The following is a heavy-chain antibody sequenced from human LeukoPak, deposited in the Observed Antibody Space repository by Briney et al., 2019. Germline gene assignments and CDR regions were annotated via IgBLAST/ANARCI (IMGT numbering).Heavy chain of an antibody. Sequence: SETLSLTCAVYGGSFSGYYRSWIRQPPGKGLEWIGEINHSGSTNYNPSLKSRVTISVDTSKNQFSLKLSSVTAADTAVYYCARVKARYYYGSGSFIDPWGRGTLVTVSS. CDR1: GGSFSGYY. CDR3: ARVKARYYYGSGSFIDP. V-gene: IGHV4-34*01. CDR2: INHSGST. D-gene: IGHD3-10*01. J-gene: IGHJ5*02.